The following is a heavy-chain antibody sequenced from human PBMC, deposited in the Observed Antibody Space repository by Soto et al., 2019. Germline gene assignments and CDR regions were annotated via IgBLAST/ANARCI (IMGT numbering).Heavy chain of an antibody. CDR3: AHRRIGINGITIFGVVPDNWFDP. CDR2: IYWNDDK. Sequence: VSGPTLVNPTQTLTLTCTFSGFSLSTSGVGVGWIRQPPGKALEWLALIYWNDDKRYSPSLKSRLTITKDTSKNQVVLTMTNMDPVDTATYYCAHRRIGINGITIFGVVPDNWFDPWGQGTLVTVS. CDR1: GFSLSTSGVG. V-gene: IGHV2-5*01. J-gene: IGHJ5*02. D-gene: IGHD3-3*01.